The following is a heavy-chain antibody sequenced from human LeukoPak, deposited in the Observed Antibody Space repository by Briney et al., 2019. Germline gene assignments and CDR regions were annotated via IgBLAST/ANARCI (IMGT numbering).Heavy chain of an antibody. D-gene: IGHD3-3*01. V-gene: IGHV3-49*03. J-gene: IGHJ4*02. CDR1: GFTFGDCA. CDR2: IRSRTYGGTT. CDR3: TRDHDFWSVPDY. Sequence: GGSLRLSCTASGFTFGDCAMSWFRQAPGKGLEWVGLIRSRTYGGTTEYAASVKGRFTISRDDSKTIAYLEMNSLKTEDTAIYYCTRDHDFWSVPDYWGQGTLVTVSS.